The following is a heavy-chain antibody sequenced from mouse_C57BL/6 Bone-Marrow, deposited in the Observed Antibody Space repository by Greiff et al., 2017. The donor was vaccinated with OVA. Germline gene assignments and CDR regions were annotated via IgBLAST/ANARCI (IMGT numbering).Heavy chain of an antibody. D-gene: IGHD1-1*01. CDR2: ISSGGSYT. J-gene: IGHJ3*01. CDR1: GFTFSSYG. CDR3: ARGLLRAWFAY. V-gene: IGHV5-6*01. Sequence: EVKLMESGGDLVKPGGSLKLSCAASGFTFSSYGMSWVRQTPDKRLEWVATISSGGSYTYSPDSLKGRFTISRDHAKNTLYLQMSSLKTEDTAVYYCARGLLRAWFAYWGQGTLVTVSA.